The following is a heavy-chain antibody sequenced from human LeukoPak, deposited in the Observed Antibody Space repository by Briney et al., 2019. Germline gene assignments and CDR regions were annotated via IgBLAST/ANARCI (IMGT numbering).Heavy chain of an antibody. D-gene: IGHD1-1*01. CDR2: LSSHNGKT. Sequence: GASVKVSCKPSGYTFINYGINWVRQAPGQGLEWMGWLSSHNGKTNYAQNLQDRITMTTDTSTTTAYLELRSLKSDDTAVYFCARQYCITTDCSMIQTYFDYWGQGTLVTVSS. V-gene: IGHV1-18*01. CDR3: ARQYCITTDCSMIQTYFDY. J-gene: IGHJ4*02. CDR1: GYTFINYG.